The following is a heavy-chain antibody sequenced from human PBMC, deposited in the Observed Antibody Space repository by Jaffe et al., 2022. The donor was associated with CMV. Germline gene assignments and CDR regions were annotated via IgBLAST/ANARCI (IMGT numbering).Heavy chain of an antibody. D-gene: IGHD6-13*01. CDR2: INAGNGNT. CDR1: GYTFTSYA. J-gene: IGHJ6*03. V-gene: IGHV1-3*01. CDR3: ARDLAAPDYYYYYMDV. Sequence: QVQLVQSGAEVKKPGASVKVSCKASGYTFTSYAMHWVRQAPGQRLEWMGWINAGNGNTKYSQKFQGRVTITRDTSASTAYMELSSLRSEDTAVYYCARDLAAPDYYYYYMDVWGKGTTVTVSS.